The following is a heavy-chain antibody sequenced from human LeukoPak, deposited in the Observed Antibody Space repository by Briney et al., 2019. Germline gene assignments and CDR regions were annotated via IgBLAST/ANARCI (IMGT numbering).Heavy chain of an antibody. V-gene: IGHV3-23*01. J-gene: IGHJ4*02. CDR3: ANATYSRCFNLYFDS. CDR2: ISNSGYKK. D-gene: IGHD6-13*01. CDR1: GLTFDIYA. Sequence: GGSLRLSCAASGLTFDIYAMNWVRQAPGKGLEWVSIISNSGYKKYHADSVKGGFTVSRDNSKNTLYLQMNTVRDENTAGYYRANATYSRCFNLYFDSWGQGSLVTVSS.